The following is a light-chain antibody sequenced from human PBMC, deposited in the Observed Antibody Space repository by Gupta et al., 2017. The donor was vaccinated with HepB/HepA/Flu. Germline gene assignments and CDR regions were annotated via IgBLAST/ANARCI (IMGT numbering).Light chain of an antibody. CDR1: SSDIGAYNF. CDR2: DVN. J-gene: IGLJ3*02. V-gene: IGLV2-11*01. CDR3: CSYAGSYTWV. Sequence: QSALTQPRSVSGSPGHSVTISCTGTSSDIGAYNFVSWYQQYPGRAPKVLIFDVNKRPSGVPDRFSGSKSGNTASRTISGLQAAYEADYYCCSYAGSYTWVFGGGTKLTVL.